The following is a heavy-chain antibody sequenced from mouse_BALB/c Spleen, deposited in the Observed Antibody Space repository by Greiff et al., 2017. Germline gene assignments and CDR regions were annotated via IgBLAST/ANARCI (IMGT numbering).Heavy chain of an antibody. J-gene: IGHJ4*01. D-gene: IGHD1-1*01. CDR2: ISYSGST. CDR1: GDSITSGY. V-gene: IGHV3-8*02. Sequence: EVKLQESGPSLVKPSQTLSLTCSVTGDSITSGYWNWIRKFPGNKLEYMGYISYSGSTYYNPSLKSRISITRDTSKNQYYLQLNSVTTEDTATYYCARYKAPYYYGYAMDYWGQGTSVTVSS. CDR3: ARYKAPYYYGYAMDY.